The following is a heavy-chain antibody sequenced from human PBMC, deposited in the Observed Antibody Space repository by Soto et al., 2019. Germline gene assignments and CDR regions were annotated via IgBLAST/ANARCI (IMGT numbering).Heavy chain of an antibody. CDR3: ARGGSEGGLDV. D-gene: IGHD3-10*01. CDR1: GASISTYY. V-gene: IGHV4-59*01. J-gene: IGHJ6*02. CDR2: LYYSGNT. Sequence: QMQLQESGPGVVKPSETLSLTCTVSGASISTYYWTWIRQAPGKGLEWIGYLYYSGNTNYNPSLKSGVTTSVDTSKNHFYLTLTSATAADTAVYFCARGGSEGGLDVWGQGTTVAVSS.